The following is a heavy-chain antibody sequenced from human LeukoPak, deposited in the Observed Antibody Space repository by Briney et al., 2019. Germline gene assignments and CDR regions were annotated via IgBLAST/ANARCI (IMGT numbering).Heavy chain of an antibody. V-gene: IGHV3-23*01. CDR3: AKQKGYCSGGSCYYSDD. D-gene: IGHD2-15*01. CDR2: LSGSGAST. J-gene: IGHJ4*02. CDR1: GFTFSSYA. Sequence: PGGSLRLSCAASGFTFSSYAMSWVRQAPGKGLEWVSTLSGSGASTSYADSVKGRFTISRDNSKNTLYLQMNSLRAEDTARYYCAKQKGYCSGGSCYYSDDWGQGTLVTVSS.